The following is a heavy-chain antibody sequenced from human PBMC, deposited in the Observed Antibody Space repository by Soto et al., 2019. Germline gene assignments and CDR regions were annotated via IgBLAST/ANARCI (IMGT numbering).Heavy chain of an antibody. Sequence: PGGSLGPSCAACGFTFSRYAMSVVRQGLVRGLEWVSAISGSGGSTYYADSVKGRFTISRDNSKNTLYLQMNSLRAEDTAVYYCARDIAARPSYYYYGMDVWGQGTTVTVS. V-gene: IGHV3-23*01. CDR3: ARDIAARPSYYYYGMDV. CDR2: ISGSGGST. CDR1: GFTFSRYA. J-gene: IGHJ6*02. D-gene: IGHD6-6*01.